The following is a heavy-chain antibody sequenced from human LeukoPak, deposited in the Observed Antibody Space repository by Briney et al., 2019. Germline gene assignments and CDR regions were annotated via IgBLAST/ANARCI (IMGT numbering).Heavy chain of an antibody. Sequence: ASVKVSCKASGYTFTSYAMHWVRQAPGQRLEWMGRINAGNGNTKYSQKFQGRVTITRDPSASTAYMELSSLRSEDTAVYYCARFGEQQLAFDYWGQGTLVTVSS. D-gene: IGHD6-13*01. V-gene: IGHV1-3*01. CDR3: ARFGEQQLAFDY. CDR2: INAGNGNT. CDR1: GYTFTSYA. J-gene: IGHJ4*02.